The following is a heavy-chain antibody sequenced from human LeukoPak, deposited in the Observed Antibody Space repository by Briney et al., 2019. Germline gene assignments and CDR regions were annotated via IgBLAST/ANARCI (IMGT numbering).Heavy chain of an antibody. V-gene: IGHV5-51*01. J-gene: IGHJ4*02. CDR2: IYPGDSDT. CDR1: GYSFTNYW. D-gene: IGHD5-18*01. CDR3: ASLGLRSTTMGHFDY. Sequence: GESLKISCKASGYSFTNYWIGWVRQMPGKGLEWMGIIYPGDSDTRYSPSFQGQVTISADKSINTAYLQWSSLKASDTAMYYCASLGLRSTTMGHFDYWGQGTLVTVSS.